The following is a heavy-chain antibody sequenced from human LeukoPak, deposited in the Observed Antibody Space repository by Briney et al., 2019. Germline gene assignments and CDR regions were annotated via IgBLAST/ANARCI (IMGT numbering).Heavy chain of an antibody. CDR2: ISGSGGST. CDR3: AKPQKVYYYDSSGYYQDDAFDI. CDR1: GFTFSNYA. D-gene: IGHD3-22*01. Sequence: GGSLILSCAASGFTFSNYAMNWVRQAPGKGLEWVSAISGSGGSTYYADSVKGRFTISRDNSKNTLYLQMNSLRAEDTAVYYWAKPQKVYYYDSSGYYQDDAFDIWGQGTMVTVSS. V-gene: IGHV3-23*01. J-gene: IGHJ3*02.